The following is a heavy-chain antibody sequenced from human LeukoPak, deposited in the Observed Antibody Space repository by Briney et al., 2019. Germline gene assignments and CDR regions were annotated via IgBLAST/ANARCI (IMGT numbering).Heavy chain of an antibody. J-gene: IGHJ4*02. Sequence: GGSLRLSCAASGFTFSSYGMHWVRQAPGKGLEWVAVIWYDGSNKYYADSAKGRFTISRDNSKNTLYLQMNSLRAEDTAVYYCARDKGSGYDKGFDYWGQGTLVTVSS. CDR2: IWYDGSNK. D-gene: IGHD5-12*01. CDR3: ARDKGSGYDKGFDY. CDR1: GFTFSSYG. V-gene: IGHV3-33*01.